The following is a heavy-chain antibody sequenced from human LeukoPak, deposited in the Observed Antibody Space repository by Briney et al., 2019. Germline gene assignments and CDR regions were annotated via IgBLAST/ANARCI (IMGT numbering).Heavy chain of an antibody. J-gene: IGHJ3*02. CDR1: GYTFTSYG. CDR2: ISAYNGNT. V-gene: IGHV1-18*01. Sequence: ASVNVSCKASGYTFTSYGISWVRQAPGQGLEWMGWISAYNGNTNYAQKLQGRVTMTTDTSTSTAYMELRSLRSDDTAVYYCARVGRGYARGSDAFDIWGQGTMVTVSS. D-gene: IGHD5-12*01. CDR3: ARVGRGYARGSDAFDI.